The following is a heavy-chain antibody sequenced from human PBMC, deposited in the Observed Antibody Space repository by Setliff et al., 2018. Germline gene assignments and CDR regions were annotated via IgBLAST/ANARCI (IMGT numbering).Heavy chain of an antibody. CDR1: GYTFTVYD. CDR2: MNPNSGRT. Sequence: ASVKVSCKASGYTFTVYDIVWVRQATGQGLEWMGWMNPNSGRTGYPQKFQGRVTMTRNTSISTAYMELSSLRSEDTAVYFCARGVLVLQFLEWLPRFYYMDVWGKGTTVTVSS. CDR3: ARGVLVLQFLEWLPRFYYMDV. J-gene: IGHJ6*03. D-gene: IGHD3-3*01. V-gene: IGHV1-8*02.